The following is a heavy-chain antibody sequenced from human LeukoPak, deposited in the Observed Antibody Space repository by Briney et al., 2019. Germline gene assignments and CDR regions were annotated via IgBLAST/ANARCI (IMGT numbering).Heavy chain of an antibody. CDR3: ARDIAIPRYYYYYMDV. Sequence: PSETLSLTCTVSGGSISSSSYYWGWIRQPPGKGLEWIGSIYYSGSTYYNPSLKSRVTISVDTSKNQFSLKLSSVTAADTAVYYCARDIAIPRYYYYYMDVWGKGTTVTVSS. V-gene: IGHV4-39*07. CDR1: GGSISSSSYY. CDR2: IYYSGST. D-gene: IGHD2-21*01. J-gene: IGHJ6*03.